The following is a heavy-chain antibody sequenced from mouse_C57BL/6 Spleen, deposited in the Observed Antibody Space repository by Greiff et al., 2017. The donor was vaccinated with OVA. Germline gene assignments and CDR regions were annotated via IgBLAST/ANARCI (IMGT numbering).Heavy chain of an antibody. CDR2: ISSGSSTS. J-gene: IGHJ1*03. D-gene: IGHD1-1*01. Sequence: EVKLVESGGGLVKPGGSLKLSCAASGFTFSDYGMHWVRQAPEKGLEWVAYISSGSSTSYYADTVKGRFTISRDNAKNTLFLQMTSLRSEDTAMYNCARGGYGSSPRWYFDVWGKGTTVTVSS. CDR1: GFTFSDYG. CDR3: ARGGYGSSPRWYFDV. V-gene: IGHV5-17*01.